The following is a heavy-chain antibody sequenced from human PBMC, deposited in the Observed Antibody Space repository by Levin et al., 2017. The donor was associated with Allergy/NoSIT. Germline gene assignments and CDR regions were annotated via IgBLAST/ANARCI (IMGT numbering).Heavy chain of an antibody. CDR1: GDSVSSNSAA. CDR2: TYYRSKWYN. J-gene: IGHJ1*01. V-gene: IGHV6-1*01. D-gene: IGHD2-21*02. CDR3: ARSAERVFVVVTAPAEYFQH. Sequence: SETLSLTCAISGDSVSSNSAAWNWIRQSPSRGLEWLGRTYYRSKWYNDYAVSVKSRITINPDTSKNQFSLQLNSVTPEDTAVYYCARSAERVFVVVTAPAEYFQHWGQGTLVTVSS.